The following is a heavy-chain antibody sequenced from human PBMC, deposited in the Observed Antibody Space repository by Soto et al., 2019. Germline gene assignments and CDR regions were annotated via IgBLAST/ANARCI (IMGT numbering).Heavy chain of an antibody. D-gene: IGHD4-17*01. CDR1: ECNFRDYY. Sequence: SLRLPCAASECNFRDYYISWIRQAPGKGLEWVSYISSSGSTIYYADSVKGRFTISRDNAKNSLYLQMNSLRAEDTAVYYCARGGKDYGDSGEVGIDYWGQGTLVTLSS. V-gene: IGHV3-11*01. CDR3: ARGGKDYGDSGEVGIDY. CDR2: ISSSGSTI. J-gene: IGHJ4*02.